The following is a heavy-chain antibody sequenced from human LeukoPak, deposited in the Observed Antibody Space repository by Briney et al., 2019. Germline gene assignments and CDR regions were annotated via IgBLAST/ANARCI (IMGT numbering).Heavy chain of an antibody. V-gene: IGHV4-39*07. CDR2: INHSGST. D-gene: IGHD5-18*01. CDR3: ARGLGSYGYWYFQH. CDR1: GGSISSSSYY. J-gene: IGHJ1*01. Sequence: TLSLTCTVXGGSISSSSYYWGWIRQPPGKGLEWIGEINHSGSTNYNPSLKSRVTISVDTSKNQFSLKLSSVTAADTAVYYCARGLGSYGYWYFQHWGQGTLVTVSS.